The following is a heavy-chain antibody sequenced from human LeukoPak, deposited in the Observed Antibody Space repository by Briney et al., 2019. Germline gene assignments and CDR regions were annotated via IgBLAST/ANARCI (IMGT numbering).Heavy chain of an antibody. CDR1: GYTFTDHY. Sequence: ASVKVSCKTSGYTFTDHYIHWVRQAPGQGLEWMGWINPNSGGSNYAQKFQGRVTMTSDTSINTAYMELSRLISDDTAVYYCAGDGYNSRRFFDYWGQGTLVTVSS. CDR3: AGDGYNSRRFFDY. D-gene: IGHD5-24*01. CDR2: INPNSGGS. J-gene: IGHJ4*02. V-gene: IGHV1-2*02.